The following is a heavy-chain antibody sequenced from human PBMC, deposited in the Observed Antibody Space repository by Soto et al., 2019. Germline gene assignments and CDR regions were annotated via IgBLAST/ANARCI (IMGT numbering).Heavy chain of an antibody. V-gene: IGHV4-59*08. CDR3: ARHPEVGYWEWFDP. D-gene: IGHD1-26*01. CDR1: GVSISSHY. CDR2: IHSSGYS. Sequence: PSETLSLTCSVSGVSISSHYWAWIRLPPGKGLEWIGYIHSSGYSNYNSSLQSRLSMSVDTSKNHVSLKLDSVTAADTAVYFCARHPEVGYWEWFDPWGQGHPVTVSS. J-gene: IGHJ5*02.